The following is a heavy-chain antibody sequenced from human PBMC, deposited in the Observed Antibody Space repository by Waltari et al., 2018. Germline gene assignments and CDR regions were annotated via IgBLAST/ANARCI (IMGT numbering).Heavy chain of an antibody. CDR2: ITSNRATI. J-gene: IGHJ3*02. CDR3: ARSTEGAFDI. Sequence: EVQLVESGGRLVQPGGSLRLSCAASRFPFNVYSMNWIRQAPGKGLEWVAYITSNRATIYYADSVKGRFTISRDNAKNSLYLQMNSLGAEDTAVYYCARSTEGAFDIWGQGTMVTVSS. CDR1: RFPFNVYS. V-gene: IGHV3-48*04.